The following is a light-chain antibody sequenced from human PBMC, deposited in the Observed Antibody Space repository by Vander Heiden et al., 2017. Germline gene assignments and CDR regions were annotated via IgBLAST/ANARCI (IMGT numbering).Light chain of an antibody. J-gene: IGKJ1*01. CDR2: KAS. CDR3: QQYNSYSWT. V-gene: IGKV1-5*03. Sequence: SQIPHSPSTLSASVGDRVTITCRASQSISSWLAWYQQKPGKAPNLLIYKASSLESGVPSRFSGSGSGTEFTLTSSSLQPDDFATYYCQQYNSYSWTFGQGTKVEIK. CDR1: QSISSW.